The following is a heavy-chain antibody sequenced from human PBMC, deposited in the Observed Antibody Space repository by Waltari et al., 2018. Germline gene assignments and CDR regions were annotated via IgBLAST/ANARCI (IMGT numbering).Heavy chain of an antibody. V-gene: IGHV1-69*04. CDR3: ARDVTYGDYAPTGGRWFDP. CDR2: IIPILGIA. D-gene: IGHD4-17*01. J-gene: IGHJ5*02. Sequence: QVQLVQSGAEVKKPGSSVKVSCKASGGTFSSYAISWVRQAPGQGLEWMGGIIPILGIANYAQKFQGRVTITADESTSTAYMELSSLRSEDTAVYYCARDVTYGDYAPTGGRWFDPWVQGTLVTVSS. CDR1: GGTFSSYA.